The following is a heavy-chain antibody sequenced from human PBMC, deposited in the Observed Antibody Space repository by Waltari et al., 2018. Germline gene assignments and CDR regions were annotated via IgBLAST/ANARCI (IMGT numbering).Heavy chain of an antibody. CDR3: ARGAEYYYDSSGYYYAGAFDI. D-gene: IGHD3-22*01. V-gene: IGHV4-4*09. Sequence: QVQLQESGPGLVKPSETLSLTCTVSGGSISSYYWSWIRQPPGKGLEWIGYIYTSGSTNYNPPLKSRVTISVDTSKNQFSLKLGSVTAADTAVYYCARGAEYYYDSSGYYYAGAFDIWGQGTMVTVSS. J-gene: IGHJ3*02. CDR2: IYTSGST. CDR1: GGSISSYY.